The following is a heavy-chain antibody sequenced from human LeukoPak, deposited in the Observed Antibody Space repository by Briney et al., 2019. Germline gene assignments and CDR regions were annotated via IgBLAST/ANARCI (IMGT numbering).Heavy chain of an antibody. J-gene: IGHJ4*02. CDR2: IYYSGST. D-gene: IGHD3-10*01. Sequence: TSETLTLTCTVSGGSVSSRSYYWSWIRQPPGKGLEWIGYIYYSGSTNYNPSLASRVTMSVDTSKNQFSLKLTSVTAADTAVYYCVRMTVRGVEGDYWRQGSLVTVSS. CDR3: VRMTVRGVEGDY. V-gene: IGHV4-61*01. CDR1: GGSVSSRSYY.